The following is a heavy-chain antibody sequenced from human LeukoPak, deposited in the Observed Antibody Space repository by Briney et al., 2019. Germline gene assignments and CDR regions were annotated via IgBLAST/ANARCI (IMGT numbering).Heavy chain of an antibody. D-gene: IGHD6-19*01. CDR2: INAGNGNT. CDR3: ARGPGPTGYSSGWYDYYYYYMDV. Sequence: ASVTVSFTASGYTFTIYAMHWVRQAPGQRHEWMGWINAGNGNTKYSQEFQGRVTITRDTSASTAYMELSSLRSEDMAVYYCARGPGPTGYSSGWYDYYYYYMDVWGKGTTVTVSS. V-gene: IGHV1-3*03. CDR1: GYTFTIYA. J-gene: IGHJ6*03.